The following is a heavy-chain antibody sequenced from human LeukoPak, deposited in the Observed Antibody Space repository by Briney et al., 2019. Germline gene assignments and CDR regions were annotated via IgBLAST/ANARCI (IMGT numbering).Heavy chain of an antibody. Sequence: PGGSLRLSCAASGXTFSSYNVNWVRQAPGKGLEWVSSISSSSTYIYYADSVKGRFTISRDNANNSLFLQMNSLRAEDTAVYYCARVRGSGSSYWYFNLWGRGTLVTVSS. D-gene: IGHD3-3*01. CDR2: ISSSSTYI. CDR1: GXTFSSYN. J-gene: IGHJ2*01. CDR3: ARVRGSGSSYWYFNL. V-gene: IGHV3-21*01.